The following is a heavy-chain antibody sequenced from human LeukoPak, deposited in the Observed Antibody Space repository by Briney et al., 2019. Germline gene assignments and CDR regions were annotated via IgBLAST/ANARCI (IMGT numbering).Heavy chain of an antibody. Sequence: PGGSLRLSCAASGFTFSNYGMNWVRQAPGKGLEWLSGISPRGGGTYYADSVKGRFTISRDDSKNTLSLQMNSLTVEDTAVYYCARDLAWGAFDYWSQGTLVTVSS. CDR3: ARDLAWGAFDY. D-gene: IGHD7-27*01. CDR2: ISPRGGGT. V-gene: IGHV3-23*01. J-gene: IGHJ4*02. CDR1: GFTFSNYG.